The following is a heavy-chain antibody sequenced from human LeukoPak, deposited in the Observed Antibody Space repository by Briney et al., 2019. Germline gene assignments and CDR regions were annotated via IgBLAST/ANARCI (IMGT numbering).Heavy chain of an antibody. CDR3: VRVVYCSGGSCSYYFDF. CDR2: ISDSSTYI. CDR1: GFSFSSYS. V-gene: IGHV3-21*01. Sequence: GGSLRLSCAASGFSFSSYSMNWVRQAPGKGLEWVSSISDSSTYIFNADPVQGRFTIFRDDAKNSLYLQMNSLRVEDTAVYYCVRVVYCSGGSCSYYFDFWGQGTLVTVSS. J-gene: IGHJ4*02. D-gene: IGHD2-15*01.